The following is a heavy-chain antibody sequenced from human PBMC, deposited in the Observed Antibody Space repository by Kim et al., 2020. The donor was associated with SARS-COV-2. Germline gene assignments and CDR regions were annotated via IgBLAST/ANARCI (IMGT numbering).Heavy chain of an antibody. V-gene: IGHV4-39*01. CDR3: ATSGRYHDYVWGSYRFNGMDG. J-gene: IGHJ6*02. CDR1: GGSISSINNY. CDR2: IYYSGST. D-gene: IGHD3-16*02. Sequence: SETLSLTCSVSGGSISSINNYWGWIRQPPGKGLEWLGSIYYSGSTYYKPSLKSRVTISVDTSKNQFSLKLSSVTAADTAVYYCATSGRYHDYVWGSYRFNGMDGWGQGTTVTVSS.